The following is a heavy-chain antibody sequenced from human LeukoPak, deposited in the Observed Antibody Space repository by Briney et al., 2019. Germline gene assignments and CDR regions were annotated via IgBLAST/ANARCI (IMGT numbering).Heavy chain of an antibody. CDR1: GGSFSGYY. V-gene: IGHV4-30-4*08. Sequence: PSETLSLTCAVYGGSFSGYYWSWIRQPPGKGLEWIGYSYYSGSTYYNPSLKSRVIISIDTSKNQFSLKLSSVTAADTAVYYCARVRCSSISCPIDYWGQGTLVTVSS. CDR2: SYYSGST. CDR3: ARVRCSSISCPIDY. J-gene: IGHJ4*02. D-gene: IGHD2-2*01.